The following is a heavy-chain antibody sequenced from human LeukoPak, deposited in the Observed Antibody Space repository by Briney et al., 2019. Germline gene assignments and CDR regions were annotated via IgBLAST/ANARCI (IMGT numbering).Heavy chain of an antibody. CDR2: IYSGGST. D-gene: IGHD6-13*01. CDR3: ARASSSWYGEGYFDY. J-gene: IGHJ4*02. V-gene: IGHV3-53*01. Sequence: GGSLRLSCAASGFTVSSNYMSWVRQAPGKGLEWVSVIYSGGSTYYADSVKGRFTISRDNSKNTLYLQMNSLRAEDTAVYYCARASSSWYGEGYFDYWGQGTLVTVSS. CDR1: GFTVSSNY.